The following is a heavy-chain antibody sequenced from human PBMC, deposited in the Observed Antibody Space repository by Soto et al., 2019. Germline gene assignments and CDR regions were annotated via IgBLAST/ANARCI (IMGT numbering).Heavy chain of an antibody. CDR3: ARGLAAAGWLDP. D-gene: IGHD6-13*01. CDR1: GDSVDSGVYY. CDR2: IYYTGSA. J-gene: IGHJ5*02. Sequence: QVHLQESGPGLVKPSETLSLTCTVSGDSVDSGVYYWSWIRQPPGKGLEWIGHIYYTGSAHYDPSLKSRLTMSIDTSKNLFSLTMTSVSAADTAMYYCARGLAAAGWLDPWGQGHRVTVSS. V-gene: IGHV4-61*08.